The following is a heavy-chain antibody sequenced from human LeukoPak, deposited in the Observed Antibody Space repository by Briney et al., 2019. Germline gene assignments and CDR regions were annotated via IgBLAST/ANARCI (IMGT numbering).Heavy chain of an antibody. J-gene: IGHJ3*02. CDR3: ATHTIGYSSSGAFDI. V-gene: IGHV3-48*03. D-gene: IGHD6-13*01. CDR2: ISSSGSTI. Sequence: GGSLRLSCAASGFTFSSYEMNWVRQAPGKGLEWVSYISSSGSTINYADSVKGRFTTSRDNAKNSLYLQMNSLRAEDTAVYYCATHTIGYSSSGAFDIWDQGTMVTVSS. CDR1: GFTFSSYE.